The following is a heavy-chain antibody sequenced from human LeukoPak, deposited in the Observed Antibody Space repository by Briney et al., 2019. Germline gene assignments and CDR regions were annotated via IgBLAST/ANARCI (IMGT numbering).Heavy chain of an antibody. CDR1: GFTFSGYW. J-gene: IGHJ4*02. CDR2: INAGGSNT. CDR3: AKGVAVAAQAEFDY. D-gene: IGHD6-19*01. Sequence: GGSLRLSCAASGFTFSGYWMHWVRQAPGKGLVWVSHINAGGSNTVYADSVKGRFTISRNNSKNTLYLQMNSLRAEDTAVYYCAKGVAVAAQAEFDYWGQGTLVTVSS. V-gene: IGHV3-74*03.